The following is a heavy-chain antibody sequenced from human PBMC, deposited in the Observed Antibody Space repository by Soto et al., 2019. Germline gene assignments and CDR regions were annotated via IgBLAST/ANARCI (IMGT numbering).Heavy chain of an antibody. D-gene: IGHD3-9*01. CDR1: GVKFISHS. J-gene: IGHJ3*02. CDR2: ISSSSSYI. Sequence: GGLLRLSCAASGVKFISHSGNWVRQAPGKGLEWVSSISSSSSYIYYADSVKGRFTISRDNAKNSLYLQMNSLRAEDTAAYYWILPGYSDAFAIWVQGTMVTVSS. V-gene: IGHV3-21*01. CDR3: ILPGYSDAFAI.